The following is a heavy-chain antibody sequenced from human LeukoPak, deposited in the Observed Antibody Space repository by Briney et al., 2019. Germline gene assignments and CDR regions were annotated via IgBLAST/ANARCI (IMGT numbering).Heavy chain of an antibody. CDR1: GYTFTSYY. CDR2: INPSGGST. V-gene: IGHV1-46*01. CDR3: AREVPNYDFWSGYHYYFDY. J-gene: IGHJ4*02. D-gene: IGHD3-3*01. Sequence: ASVKVSCKASGYTFTSYYMHWVRQAPGQGLEWMGIINPSGGSTSYAQKFQGRVTMTTDTSTSTAYMELRSLRSDDTAVYYCAREVPNYDFWSGYHYYFDYWGQGTLVTVSS.